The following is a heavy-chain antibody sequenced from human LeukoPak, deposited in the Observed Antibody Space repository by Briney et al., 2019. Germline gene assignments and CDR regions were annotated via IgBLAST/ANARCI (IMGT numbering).Heavy chain of an antibody. CDR1: GGTFSSYA. CDR2: IVPIFGTA. CDR3: ANDGAAAGRYWFDP. Sequence: GASVKVSCKASGGTFSSYAISWVRQAPGQGLEWMGGIVPIFGTANYAQKFQGRVTITADESTSTAYMELSSLRSEDTAVYYCANDGAAAGRYWFDPWGQGTLVTVSS. D-gene: IGHD6-13*01. V-gene: IGHV1-69*13. J-gene: IGHJ5*02.